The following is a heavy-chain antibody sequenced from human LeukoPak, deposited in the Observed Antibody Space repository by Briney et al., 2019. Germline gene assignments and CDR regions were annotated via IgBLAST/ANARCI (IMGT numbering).Heavy chain of an antibody. J-gene: IGHJ4*02. Sequence: PGGSLRLSCAASGFTFSSYGMHWVRQAPGKGLEWVAFIRYDGSKKYYADSVKGRFTISRDNSKNTLYLQMNSLRAEDTAVYYCAKGVLSSTSCCPLGDWGQGTLVTVSS. CDR1: GFTFSSYG. V-gene: IGHV3-30*02. CDR3: AKGVLSSTSCCPLGD. D-gene: IGHD2-2*01. CDR2: IRYDGSKK.